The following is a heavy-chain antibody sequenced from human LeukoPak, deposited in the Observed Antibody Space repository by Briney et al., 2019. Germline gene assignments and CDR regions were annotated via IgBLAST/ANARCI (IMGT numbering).Heavy chain of an antibody. J-gene: IGHJ4*02. V-gene: IGHV1-18*01. CDR3: ATHMDTAMIKAEFDY. CDR1: GYTFTSYG. Sequence: ASVKVSCKTSGYTFTSYGISWVRQAPGQGLEWMGWISAYNGNTNCAQKLQGRVTMTTDTSTTTAYMELRSLRSDDTAVYYCATHMDTAMIKAEFDYWGQGTLVTVSS. CDR2: ISAYNGNT. D-gene: IGHD5-18*01.